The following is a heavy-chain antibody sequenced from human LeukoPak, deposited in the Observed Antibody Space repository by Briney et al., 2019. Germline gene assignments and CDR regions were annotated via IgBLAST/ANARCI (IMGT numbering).Heavy chain of an antibody. J-gene: IGHJ6*02. D-gene: IGHD3-10*01. CDR2: TSGSGGTT. CDR1: GFTFSGYA. V-gene: IGHV3-23*01. CDR3: AKDRYYGSGSYYAYYYYGMDV. Sequence: GGSLRLSCAASGFTFSGYAMSWVRQAPGKGLEWVSVTSGSGGTTYYADSVKGRFTISRDNSKNTLYLQMNSLRAEDTAVYYCAKDRYYGSGSYYAYYYYGMDVWGQGTTVTVSS.